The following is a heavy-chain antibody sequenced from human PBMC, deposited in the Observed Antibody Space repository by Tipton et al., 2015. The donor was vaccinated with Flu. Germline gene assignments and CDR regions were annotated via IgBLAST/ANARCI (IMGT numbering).Heavy chain of an antibody. J-gene: IGHJ4*02. CDR3: AKVGGGGVRGVTADFYFDY. CDR2: ISGSGGST. CDR1: GFTFSSYA. Sequence: TASGFTFSSYAMSWVRQAPGKGLEWVSAISGSGGSTYYADSVKGRFTISRDNSKNTLYLQMNSLRAEDTAVYYCAKVGGGGVRGVTADFYFDYWGQGTLVTVSS. V-gene: IGHV3-23*01. D-gene: IGHD3-10*01.